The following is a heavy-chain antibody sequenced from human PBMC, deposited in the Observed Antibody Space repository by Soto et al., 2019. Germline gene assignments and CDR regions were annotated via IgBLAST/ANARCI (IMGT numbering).Heavy chain of an antibody. Sequence: SQTLSLTCAISGDSVSSNSAAWNWIRQSPSGGLEWLGRTYYRSKWYNDYAVSVKSRITINPDTSKNQFSLQLNSVTPEDTAVYYCARWVQWLVLGDPYYYYYGMDVWGQGTTVTVSS. D-gene: IGHD6-19*01. CDR2: TYYRSKWYN. CDR3: ARWVQWLVLGDPYYYYYGMDV. V-gene: IGHV6-1*01. CDR1: GDSVSSNSAA. J-gene: IGHJ6*02.